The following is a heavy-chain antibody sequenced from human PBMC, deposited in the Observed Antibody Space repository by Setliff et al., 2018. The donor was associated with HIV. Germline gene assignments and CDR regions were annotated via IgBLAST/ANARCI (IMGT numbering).Heavy chain of an antibody. CDR3: ARGVVVAATRWFDP. D-gene: IGHD2-15*01. Sequence: PSETLSLTCTVSSHYWSWIRQPPGKGLEWIGYIYYSGSTNYNPSLKSRVTISVDTSKNQFSLKLSSVTAADTAVYYCARGVVVAATRWFDPWGQGTLVTVST. J-gene: IGHJ5*02. CDR1: SHY. CDR2: IYYSGST. V-gene: IGHV4-59*11.